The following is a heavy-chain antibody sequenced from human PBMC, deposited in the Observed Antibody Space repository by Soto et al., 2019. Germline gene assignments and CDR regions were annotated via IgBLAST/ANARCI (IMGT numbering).Heavy chain of an antibody. D-gene: IGHD1-26*01. CDR2: IFYSGST. V-gene: IGHV4-31*03. J-gene: IGHJ3*01. CDR3: ARAGGRYAITAYDV. Sequence: PSETLSLTCTVSGVSINNGGYYWSWIRQHPGKGLEWIGYIFYSGSTYYNPSLKSRVTISVDTSTNQFSLRLSSVTAADTAVYYCARAGGRYAITAYDVWGPGTLVTVSS. CDR1: GVSINNGGYY.